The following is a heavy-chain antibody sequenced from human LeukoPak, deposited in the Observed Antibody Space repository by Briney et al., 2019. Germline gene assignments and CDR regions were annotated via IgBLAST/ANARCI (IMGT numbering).Heavy chain of an antibody. Sequence: ASVTVSCTASGYTFTSYGISWVRQAPGQGLEWMGWISAYNGNTNYAQKLQGRVTMTTDTSTSTAYMELRSLRSDDTAVYYCARDQYWQWLVQRPLDYWGQGTLVTVSS. V-gene: IGHV1-18*01. CDR1: GYTFTSYG. CDR3: ARDQYWQWLVQRPLDY. D-gene: IGHD6-19*01. CDR2: ISAYNGNT. J-gene: IGHJ4*02.